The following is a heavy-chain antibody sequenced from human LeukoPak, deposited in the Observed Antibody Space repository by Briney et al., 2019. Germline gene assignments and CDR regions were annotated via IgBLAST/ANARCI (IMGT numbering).Heavy chain of an antibody. Sequence: SETLSLACAVYGGSFSGYYWSWIRQPPGKGLEWIGEINHSGSTNYNPSLKGRVTISVDTSKNQFSLKLSSVTAADTAVYYCAREEVAVAFDYWGQGTLVTVSS. CDR2: INHSGST. J-gene: IGHJ4*02. D-gene: IGHD6-19*01. CDR1: GGSFSGYY. V-gene: IGHV4-34*01. CDR3: AREEVAVAFDY.